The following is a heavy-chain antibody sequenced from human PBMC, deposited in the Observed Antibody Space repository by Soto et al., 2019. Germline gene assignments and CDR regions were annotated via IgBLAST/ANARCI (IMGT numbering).Heavy chain of an antibody. CDR3: ARASDTSGYYY. J-gene: IGHJ4*02. CDR1: GGTFKNYA. V-gene: IGHV1-69*01. Sequence: QVQLVQSESEVKKPGSSVKVSCKVSGGTFKNYAISWVRRAPGQGLEWVGGILPVFDELNYAPKLQGRVTITGGEVTSTAHLEMGSLTSEDTAVYFCARASDTSGYYYWGQGTLVTVSS. D-gene: IGHD3-22*01. CDR2: ILPVFDEL.